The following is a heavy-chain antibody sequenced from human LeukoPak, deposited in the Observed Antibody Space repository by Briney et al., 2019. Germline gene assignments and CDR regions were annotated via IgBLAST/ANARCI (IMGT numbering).Heavy chain of an antibody. V-gene: IGHV4-39*07. CDR3: ARDHSSSSEDY. D-gene: IGHD6-13*01. CDR1: GASIRSSRYY. CDR2: IFHTGST. J-gene: IGHJ4*02. Sequence: SETLSLTCTVSGASIRSSRYYWGWIRQPPGKGREWIGSIFHTGSTYHNPSLKSRVTISVDTSKNQFSLKLNSVTAADTAVYYCARDHSSSSEDYWGQGTLVTVSS.